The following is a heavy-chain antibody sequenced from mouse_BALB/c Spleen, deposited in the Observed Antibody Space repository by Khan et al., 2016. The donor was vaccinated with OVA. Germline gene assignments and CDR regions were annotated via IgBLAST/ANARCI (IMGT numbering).Heavy chain of an antibody. J-gene: IGHJ2*01. CDR2: INPHIGET. CDR3: ERIYGSDFDY. Sequence: EVQLQESGPELVKPGASVKISCKASGYSFTGYCMNWVMQSPGKSLEWIGRINPHIGETFYNQKFKGKATLTVDESSSTAHMELRSLASEDSAVYFCERIYGSDFDYWGQGTTLTGSS. V-gene: IGHV1-20*02. CDR1: GYSFTGYC. D-gene: IGHD1-1*01.